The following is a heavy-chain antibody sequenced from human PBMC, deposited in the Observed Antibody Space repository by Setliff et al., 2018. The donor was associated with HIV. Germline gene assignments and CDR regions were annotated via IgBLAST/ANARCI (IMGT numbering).Heavy chain of an antibody. J-gene: IGHJ3*02. D-gene: IGHD6-13*01. CDR1: GYTFSDYY. CDR2: INPNSGGT. Sequence: GASVKVSCKASGYTFSDYYMHWVRQAPGQGLEWMGWINPNSGGTNYAQKFQGRVNMTRGTSISTTYMELSRLRSDDTAVYYCARDPGYKSTWYGVFDIWGQGTMVTVSS. CDR3: ARDPGYKSTWYGVFDI. V-gene: IGHV1-2*02.